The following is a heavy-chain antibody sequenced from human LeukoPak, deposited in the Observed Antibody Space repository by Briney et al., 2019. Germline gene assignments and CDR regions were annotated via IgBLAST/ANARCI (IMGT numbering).Heavy chain of an antibody. CDR1: GYTFTGYY. CDR2: INPNSGGT. D-gene: IGHD3-10*01. CDR3: ARSIYYGSGSYYHFDY. Sequence: ASVKVSCEASGYTFTGYYMHWVRQAPGQGLEWMGWINPNSGGTNYAQKFQGWVTMTRDTSISTAYMELSRLRSDDTAVYYCARSIYYGSGSYYHFDYWGQGTLVTVSS. V-gene: IGHV1-2*04. J-gene: IGHJ4*02.